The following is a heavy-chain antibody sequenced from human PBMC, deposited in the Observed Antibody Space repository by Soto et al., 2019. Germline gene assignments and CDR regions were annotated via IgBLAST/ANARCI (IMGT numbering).Heavy chain of an antibody. CDR1: GDSVSSNSAA. Sequence: SQTLSLTCAISGDSVSSNSAAWNWIRQSPSRGLEWLGRTYYRSKWYNDYAVSVKSRVTINPDTSKNQFSLQLNSVTPEDTAVYYCARDRNSSSWRYDAFDIWGQGTMVTVSS. CDR3: ARDRNSSSWRYDAFDI. D-gene: IGHD6-13*01. V-gene: IGHV6-1*01. J-gene: IGHJ3*02. CDR2: TYYRSKWYN.